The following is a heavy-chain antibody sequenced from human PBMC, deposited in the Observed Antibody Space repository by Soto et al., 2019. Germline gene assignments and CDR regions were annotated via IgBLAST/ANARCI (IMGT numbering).Heavy chain of an antibody. Sequence: ASVKVSCKASGYTFTSYAMHWVRQAPGQRLEWMGWINAGNGNTKYSQKFQGRVTITRDTSASTAYMELSSPRSEDTAVYYCARDGTMITKLPFDYWGQGTLVTVSS. D-gene: IGHD3-16*01. CDR2: INAGNGNT. CDR1: GYTFTSYA. J-gene: IGHJ4*02. CDR3: ARDGTMITKLPFDY. V-gene: IGHV1-3*01.